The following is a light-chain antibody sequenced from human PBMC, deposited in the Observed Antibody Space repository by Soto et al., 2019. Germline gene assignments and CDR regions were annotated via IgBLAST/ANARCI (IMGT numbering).Light chain of an antibody. V-gene: IGLV2-14*01. CDR2: DVS. J-gene: IGLJ1*01. Sequence: QSVLTQPASVSGSPGQSITISCTGTSSDVGGYNYVSWYQQHPGKAHKLMIYDVSNRPSGVSNRFSGSKSGNTASLTISGLQAEDEADYSCSSNTSTSTPIIFGTGTKATVL. CDR3: SSNTSTSTPII. CDR1: SSDVGGYNY.